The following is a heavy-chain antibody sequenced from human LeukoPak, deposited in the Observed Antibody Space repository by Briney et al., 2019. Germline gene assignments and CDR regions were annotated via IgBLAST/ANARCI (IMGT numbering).Heavy chain of an antibody. V-gene: IGHV3-53*01. Sequence: GGSLRLSCAASGFTVSSNYMSWVRQAPGKGLEWVSVIYSGGTTYYADSVKGRFTISRDNSKNTLYLQMNSLRAEDTAVYYCARAQRSPGTSDYWGQGTLVTVSS. D-gene: IGHD1-1*01. CDR2: IYSGGTT. CDR1: GFTVSSNY. J-gene: IGHJ4*02. CDR3: ARAQRSPGTSDY.